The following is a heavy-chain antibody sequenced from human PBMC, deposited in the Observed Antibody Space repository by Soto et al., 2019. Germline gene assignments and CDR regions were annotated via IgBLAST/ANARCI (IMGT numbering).Heavy chain of an antibody. Sequence: EVQLVESGGGLVQPGRSLRLSCAASGFTFDDYAMYWVRQAPGKGLEWVSGISWNSGTIGYADSVKGRFTISRDNAKNSLYLQMNILRVEDTALYYCATGHAFGSGTYCDYWGQGTLVTVSS. CDR3: ATGHAFGSGTYCDY. CDR2: ISWNSGTI. D-gene: IGHD3-10*01. J-gene: IGHJ4*02. CDR1: GFTFDDYA. V-gene: IGHV3-9*01.